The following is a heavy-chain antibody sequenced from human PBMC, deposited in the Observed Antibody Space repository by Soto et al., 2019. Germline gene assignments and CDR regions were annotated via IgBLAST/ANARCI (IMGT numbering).Heavy chain of an antibody. Sequence: QVQLVQSGAEVKKPGASVKVSCKASGYTFTSYGISWVRQAPGQGLEWMGWISAYNGNTNYAKKLQGRVTMTTDTSTSTADLEMRSLRSDAAAVYFWARDGVVPARFDPWGQGTPVTVSS. CDR1: GYTFTSYG. J-gene: IGHJ5*02. D-gene: IGHD2-8*01. CDR3: ARDGVVPARFDP. CDR2: ISAYNGNT. V-gene: IGHV1-18*01.